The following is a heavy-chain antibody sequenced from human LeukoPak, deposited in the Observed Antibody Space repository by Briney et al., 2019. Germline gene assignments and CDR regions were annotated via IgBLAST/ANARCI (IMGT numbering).Heavy chain of an antibody. CDR1: GFTVSSNY. J-gene: IGHJ4*02. V-gene: IGHV3-66*02. Sequence: PGGSLRLSGAASGFTVSSNYMSWVRQAPGKGLEWVSVIYSGGSTYYADSVKGRFTISRDNSKNTLYLQMNSLRAEDTAVYYCARVPPNGAHFDYWGQGTLVAVSS. D-gene: IGHD4-17*01. CDR3: ARVPPNGAHFDY. CDR2: IYSGGST.